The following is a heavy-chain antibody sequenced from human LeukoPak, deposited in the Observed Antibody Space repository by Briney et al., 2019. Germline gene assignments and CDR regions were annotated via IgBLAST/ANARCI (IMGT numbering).Heavy chain of an antibody. V-gene: IGHV4-59*01. CDR2: ISYSGST. J-gene: IGHJ4*02. Sequence: PSETLSLTCTVSGGSIGGYYWSWIRQPPGKGLEWIGYISYSGSTNYNPSLKSRVTISLDTPKNQFSLRLTSVTAADTAVYYCARYSGTTSHLDYWGQGSLVTVSS. D-gene: IGHD1-26*01. CDR3: ARYSGTTSHLDY. CDR1: GGSIGGYY.